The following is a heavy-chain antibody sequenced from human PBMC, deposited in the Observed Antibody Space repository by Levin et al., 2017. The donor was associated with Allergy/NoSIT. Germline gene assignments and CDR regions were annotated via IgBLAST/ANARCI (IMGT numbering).Heavy chain of an antibody. V-gene: IGHV3-30-3*01. J-gene: IGHJ3*02. CDR3: ARGVVPGAFWAQGVFDI. Sequence: GGSLRLSCAASGFTLSTYTMHWVRQAPGKGLEWVAVISYGGSEKYYADSVKGRFTISRDNSKNTLFLQMDSLRAEDTAVFYCARGVVPGAFWAQGVFDIWGPGTMVTVSS. CDR2: ISYGGSEK. D-gene: IGHD2-2*01. CDR1: GFTLSTYT.